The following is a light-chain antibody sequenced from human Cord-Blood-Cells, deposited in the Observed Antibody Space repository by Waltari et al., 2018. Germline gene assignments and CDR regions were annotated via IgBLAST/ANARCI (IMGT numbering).Light chain of an antibody. CDR1: QLGDKY. Sequence: SYELTQPPSVSVSPGQTASITCPGDQLGDKYACWYQQEPVQSTVLVIYQDSKRPSGVPERFSGSTSGNTATLAIGGTRAMDEAHYSCQAWDSSTWVFGGGTKLTVL. CDR3: QAWDSSTWV. J-gene: IGLJ3*02. CDR2: QDS. V-gene: IGLV3-1*01.